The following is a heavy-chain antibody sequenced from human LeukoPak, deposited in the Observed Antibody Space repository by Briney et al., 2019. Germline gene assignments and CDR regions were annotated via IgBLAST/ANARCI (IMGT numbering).Heavy chain of an antibody. J-gene: IGHJ4*02. D-gene: IGHD3-10*01. CDR2: IYGSGNT. CDR3: ASMVRGTASGY. V-gene: IGHV3-66*01. Sequence: GGSLRLSCAVSGITVSTNYMSRVRQAPRKGLEWVSVIYGSGNTYYADSVKGRFTISRDNSKNTLYLQITSLRAEDTAVYYCASMVRGTASGYWGQGTLVTVSS. CDR1: GITVSTNY.